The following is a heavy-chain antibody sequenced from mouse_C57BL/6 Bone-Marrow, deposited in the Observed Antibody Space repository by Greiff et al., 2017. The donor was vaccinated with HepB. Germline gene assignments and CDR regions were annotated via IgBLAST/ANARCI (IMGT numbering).Heavy chain of an antibody. D-gene: IGHD2-4*01. CDR3: ARGRSTMITFDY. CDR1: GYAFSSSW. CDR2: IYPGDGDT. V-gene: IGHV1-82*01. Sequence: QVQLQQSGPELVKPGASVKISCKASGYAFSSSWMNWVKQRPGKGLEWIGRIYPGDGDTNYNGKFKGKATLTADKSSSTAYMQLSSLTSEDSAVYFCARGRSTMITFDYWGQGTTLTVSS. J-gene: IGHJ2*01.